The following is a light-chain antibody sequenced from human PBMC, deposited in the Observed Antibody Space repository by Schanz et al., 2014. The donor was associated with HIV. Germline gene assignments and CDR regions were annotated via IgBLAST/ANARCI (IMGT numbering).Light chain of an antibody. Sequence: EIVLTQSPGTLSLSPGERATLSCRASQSVSSSYLAWYQQKPGQAPRLLMYDASSRATGVPDRFSGSGSGTDFTLYISTLEPEDFAVYYCQQYGSSFGPGTKVEIK. CDR3: QQYGSS. J-gene: IGKJ3*01. CDR2: DAS. CDR1: QSVSSSY. V-gene: IGKV3-20*01.